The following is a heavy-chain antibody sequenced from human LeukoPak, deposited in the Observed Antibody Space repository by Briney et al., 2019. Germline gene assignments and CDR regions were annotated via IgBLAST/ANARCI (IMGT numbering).Heavy chain of an antibody. CDR2: IYNTRST. D-gene: IGHD5-24*01. Sequence: PSQTLSLNSTDSAASIISESCYRTWIGQPPAKRLAWIGSIYNTRSTKSNPSLKSRVTISIDTSKNHFSLKLNSVTAADTAVYYCARVMAVNPDWFDPWGHGTLVTVSS. V-gene: IGHV4-61*02. CDR1: AASIISESCY. CDR3: ARVMAVNPDWFDP. J-gene: IGHJ5*02.